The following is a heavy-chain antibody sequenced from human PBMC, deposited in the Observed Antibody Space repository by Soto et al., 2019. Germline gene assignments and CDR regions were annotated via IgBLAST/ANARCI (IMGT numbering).Heavy chain of an antibody. J-gene: IGHJ4*02. CDR3: ARAQDYYDSSGYHFDY. CDR1: GGSISSGGYS. D-gene: IGHD3-22*01. Sequence: TLSLTCAVSGGSISSGGYSWNWIRQPPGKGLEWIGYIYHSGSTHYNSSPKSRVAMSVDRSKNQFSLNLSSVTAADTAVYYCARAQDYYDSSGYHFDYWGQGTLVTVSS. CDR2: IYHSGST. V-gene: IGHV4-30-2*01.